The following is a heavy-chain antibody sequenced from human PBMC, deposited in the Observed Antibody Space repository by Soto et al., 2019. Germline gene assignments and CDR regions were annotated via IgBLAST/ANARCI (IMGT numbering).Heavy chain of an antibody. CDR3: ARDLFYYYDSSGYYQGVAYYYYYGMDV. J-gene: IGHJ6*02. Sequence: ASVKVSCKASGYTFTSYAMHWVRQAPGQRLEWMGWINAGNGNTKYSQKFQGRVTITRDTSASTAYMELSSLRSEDTAVYYCARDLFYYYDSSGYYQGVAYYYYYGMDVWGQGTTVTVSS. V-gene: IGHV1-3*01. CDR2: INAGNGNT. D-gene: IGHD3-22*01. CDR1: GYTFTSYA.